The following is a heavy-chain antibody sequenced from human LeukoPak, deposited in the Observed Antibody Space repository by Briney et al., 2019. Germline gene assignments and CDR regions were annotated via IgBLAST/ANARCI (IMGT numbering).Heavy chain of an antibody. D-gene: IGHD1-26*01. J-gene: IGHJ2*01. CDR2: IYTGGST. Sequence: PGGSLRLSCAASGFIVSSNYMSWVRQAPGKGLEWVSVIYTGGSTHYADSVKGRFTISRDNAKNSLYLQMNSLRAEDTAVYYCASTPTIVGATSWRYFDLWGRGTLVTVSS. V-gene: IGHV3-66*01. CDR3: ASTPTIVGATSWRYFDL. CDR1: GFIVSSNY.